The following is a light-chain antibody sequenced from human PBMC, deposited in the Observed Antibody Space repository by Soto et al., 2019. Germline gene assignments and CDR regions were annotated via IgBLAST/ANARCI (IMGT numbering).Light chain of an antibody. Sequence: QSALTQPPSASGSPGQSVTISCTGTSSDVGAYKYVSWYQQHPGKAPKLMIYAVSERPSGVSNRFSGSKSGNTASLTISGLQAEDEADYYCSSYTSSSTPNWVFGGGTKVTVL. V-gene: IGLV2-14*01. CDR1: SSDVGAYKY. CDR2: AVS. CDR3: SSYTSSSTPNWV. J-gene: IGLJ3*02.